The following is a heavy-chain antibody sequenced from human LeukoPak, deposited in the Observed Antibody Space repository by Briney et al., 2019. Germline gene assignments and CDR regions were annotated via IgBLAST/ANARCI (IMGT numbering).Heavy chain of an antibody. D-gene: IGHD6-19*01. CDR1: GFALSSYV. J-gene: IGHJ1*01. V-gene: IGHV3-30*18. CDR3: AKGSGGNLAYFQH. CDR2: ISYDGSNK. Sequence: GGSLRLSCAASGFALSSYVMHRGRQAPGKGLERVADISYDGSNKYYADSVKGRFTISRDNTKNTLYLQMNSLRAENTAVYSCAKGSGGNLAYFQHWGQGTLVTVSS.